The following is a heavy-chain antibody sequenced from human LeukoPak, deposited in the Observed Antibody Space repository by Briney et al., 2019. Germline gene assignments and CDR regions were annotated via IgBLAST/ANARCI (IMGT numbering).Heavy chain of an antibody. D-gene: IGHD3-16*01. J-gene: IGHJ4*02. Sequence: GESLKISFKGSGXNFTSYCIAWVRQMPGRGLEWMGIIYPGDSDTRYSPSFQGQVIISADKSISTAYLQWSSPKASDTAIYYCATYSDTFYFDCWGQGTLVTVSS. V-gene: IGHV5-51*01. CDR3: ATYSDTFYFDC. CDR1: GXNFTSYC. CDR2: IYPGDSDT.